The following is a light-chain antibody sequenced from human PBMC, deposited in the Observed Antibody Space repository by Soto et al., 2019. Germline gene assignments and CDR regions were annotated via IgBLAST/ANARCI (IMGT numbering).Light chain of an antibody. J-gene: IGKJ2*01. CDR1: QSVSTF. V-gene: IGKV3-11*01. CDR3: PQRPKWPRGT. CDR2: DAS. Sequence: EVVLTQFPVNLSLSPGEGATLSCRASQSVSTFLAWYQQKPGQAPRLLIYDASKRAAGIPARFSGSGSGTDFHLPIGSPLAEDSAVYYLPQRPKWPRGTFGQGTKLEIK.